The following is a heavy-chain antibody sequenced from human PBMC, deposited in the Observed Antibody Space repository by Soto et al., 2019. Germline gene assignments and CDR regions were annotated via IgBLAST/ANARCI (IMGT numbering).Heavy chain of an antibody. D-gene: IGHD3-3*01. V-gene: IGHV4-34*01. CDR2: INHSGST. CDR3: ARATYYDFWSGYYYFDY. J-gene: IGHJ4*02. CDR1: GGSFSGYY. Sequence: SETLSLTCAVYGGSFSGYYWSWIHQPPGKGLEWIGEINHSGSTNYNPSLKSRVTISVDTSKNQFSLKLSSVTAADTAVYYCARATYYDFWSGYYYFDYWGQGTLVTVSS.